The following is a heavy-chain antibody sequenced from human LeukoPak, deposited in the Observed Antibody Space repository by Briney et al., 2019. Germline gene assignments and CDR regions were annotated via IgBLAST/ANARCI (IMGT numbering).Heavy chain of an antibody. Sequence: SETLSLTCAVSGGSFSGYYWSWIRQPPGKGLEWIGEINHSGSTNYNPSLKSRVTISVDTSKNQFSLKLSSVTAADTAVYYCARVPLRYFDWPGSRAYYFDYWGQGTLVTVSS. J-gene: IGHJ4*02. V-gene: IGHV4-34*01. CDR1: GGSFSGYY. CDR2: INHSGST. CDR3: ARVPLRYFDWPGSRAYYFDY. D-gene: IGHD3-9*01.